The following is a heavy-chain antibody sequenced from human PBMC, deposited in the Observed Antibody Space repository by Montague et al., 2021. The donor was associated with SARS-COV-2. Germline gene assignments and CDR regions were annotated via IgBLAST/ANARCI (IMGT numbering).Heavy chain of an antibody. Sequence: SETLSLTCTVSGDSISSGTHYWGWIRQPPGKGLEWIGSVNYGGCNYYHPSLKSRVTMSVDTSKSQFSLNLSSVTAADTAVYYCARVGGNEYRFFDYWGQGSLVTVSS. CDR2: VNYGGCN. D-gene: IGHD1-1*01. V-gene: IGHV4-39*02. CDR3: ARVGGNEYRFFDY. J-gene: IGHJ4*02. CDR1: GDSISSGTHY.